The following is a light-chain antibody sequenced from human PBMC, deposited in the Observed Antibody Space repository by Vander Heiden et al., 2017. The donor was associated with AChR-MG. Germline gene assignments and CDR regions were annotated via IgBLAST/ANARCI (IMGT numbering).Light chain of an antibody. CDR1: SSNIGAGYV. CDR3: QSYDSSLSGWV. CDR2: GNS. Sequence: QSVLTQPPTVSGATGQSVTISGTGSSSNIGAGYVVRWYQQLPGAAPKLLMYGNSNRPSGVPDRCSGSKSGTSASLAITGLQAEDEADYYCQSYDSSLSGWVFGGGTKLTVL. J-gene: IGLJ3*02. V-gene: IGLV1-40*01.